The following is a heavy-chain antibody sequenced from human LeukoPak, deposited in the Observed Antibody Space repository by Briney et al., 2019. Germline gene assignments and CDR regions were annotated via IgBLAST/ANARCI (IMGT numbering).Heavy chain of an antibody. CDR3: ARDHEGGVPGDCSTCPPDYGMDV. V-gene: IGHV3-33*01. CDR2: IWYDGSNK. J-gene: IGHJ6*02. CDR1: GFTFSSYG. D-gene: IGHD2-21*02. Sequence: PGGSLRLSCAASGFTFSSYGMHWVRQAPGKGLEWVAVIWYDGSNKYYADSVKGRFTISRDNSKNTLYLQMNSLRAEDTAVYYCARDHEGGVPGDCSTCPPDYGMDVWGQGTTVTVSS.